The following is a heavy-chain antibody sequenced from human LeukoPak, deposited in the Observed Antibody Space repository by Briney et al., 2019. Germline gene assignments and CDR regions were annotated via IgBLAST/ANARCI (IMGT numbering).Heavy chain of an antibody. Sequence: GGPLRLSCAASGFTFSSYWMSWVRQAPGKGLEWVANIKQDGSEKYYVDSVKGRFTISRDNAKNSLYLQMNSLRAEDTAVYYCARDTATVTYYYYMDVWGKGTTVTVSS. CDR3: ARDTATVTYYYYMDV. J-gene: IGHJ6*03. CDR2: IKQDGSEK. CDR1: GFTFSSYW. V-gene: IGHV3-7*01. D-gene: IGHD4-11*01.